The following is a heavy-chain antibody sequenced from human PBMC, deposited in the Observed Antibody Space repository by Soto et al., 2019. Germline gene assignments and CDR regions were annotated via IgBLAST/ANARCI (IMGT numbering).Heavy chain of an antibody. D-gene: IGHD6-19*01. CDR3: ARGARAVAGTALQRPPRRYYYYYYGMDV. Sequence: PGGSLRLSCAASGFTFSSYAMHWVRQAPGKGLEWVAVISYDGSNKYYADSVKGRFTISRDNSKNTLYLQMNSLRAEDTAVYYCARGARAVAGTALQRPPRRYYYYYYGMDVWGQGTTVTVSS. J-gene: IGHJ6*02. CDR1: GFTFSSYA. V-gene: IGHV3-30-3*01. CDR2: ISYDGSNK.